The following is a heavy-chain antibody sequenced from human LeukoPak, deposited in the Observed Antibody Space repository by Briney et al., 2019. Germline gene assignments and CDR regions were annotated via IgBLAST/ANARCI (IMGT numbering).Heavy chain of an antibody. Sequence: SETLSLTCTVSGGSISSYYWSWIRQPPGKGLEWIGYIYTSGSTNYNPSLKSRVTISVDTSKNQFSLKLSSVTAADTAVYYCARKSCSSTRCYDYFDYWGQGTLVTVSS. CDR3: ARKSCSSTRCYDYFDY. J-gene: IGHJ4*02. V-gene: IGHV4-4*09. CDR1: GGSISSYY. D-gene: IGHD2-2*01. CDR2: IYTSGST.